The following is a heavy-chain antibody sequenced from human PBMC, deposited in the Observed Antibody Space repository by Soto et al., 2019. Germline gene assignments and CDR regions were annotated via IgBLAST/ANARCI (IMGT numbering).Heavy chain of an antibody. V-gene: IGHV3-23*01. CDR1: GFTFSSYA. D-gene: IGHD3-16*02. Sequence: PGGSLRLSCAASGFTFSSYAMSWVRQAPGKGLEWVSAISGSGGSTYYADSVKGRFTISRDNSKNTLYLQMNSLRAEDTAVYYCAKGFNYDYVWGSYRYTDDAFDIWGQGTMVTVS. CDR3: AKGFNYDYVWGSYRYTDDAFDI. J-gene: IGHJ3*02. CDR2: ISGSGGST.